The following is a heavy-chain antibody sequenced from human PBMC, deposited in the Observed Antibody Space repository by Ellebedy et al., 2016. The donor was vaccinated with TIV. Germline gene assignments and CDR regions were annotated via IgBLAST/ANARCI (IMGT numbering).Heavy chain of an antibody. D-gene: IGHD1-26*01. V-gene: IGHV3-23*03. Sequence: GESLKISXAASGFTFSSYAMSWVRQAPGKGLEWVSLIYSGGSTYYADSVKGRFTISRDNSKNTLHLQMNSLRAEDTAVYYCAKEERLQYNWFDPWGQGTLVTVSS. CDR2: IYSGGST. CDR1: GFTFSSYA. CDR3: AKEERLQYNWFDP. J-gene: IGHJ5*02.